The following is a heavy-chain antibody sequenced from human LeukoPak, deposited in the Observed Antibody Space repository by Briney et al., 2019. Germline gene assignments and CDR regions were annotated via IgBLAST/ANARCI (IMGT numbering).Heavy chain of an antibody. CDR3: AKVNRAMIVVVILTAYFDY. Sequence: TGGSLRLSCATSGFTFSSYAMSWVRQAPGKGLEWVSAISGSGGSTYYADSVKGRFTISRDNSKNTLYLQMNSLRAEDTAVYYCAKVNRAMIVVVILTAYFDYWGQGTLVTVSS. J-gene: IGHJ4*02. CDR1: GFTFSSYA. V-gene: IGHV3-23*01. CDR2: ISGSGGST. D-gene: IGHD3-22*01.